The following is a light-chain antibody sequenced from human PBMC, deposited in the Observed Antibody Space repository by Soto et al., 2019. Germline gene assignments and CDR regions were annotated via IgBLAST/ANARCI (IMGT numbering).Light chain of an antibody. J-gene: IGKJ1*01. CDR3: QQYGYSFRA. V-gene: IGKV3-20*01. CDR1: QSVSSSY. Sequence: EILLKQSPGTLSLSPGERATLSCRASQSVSSSYLSWYQLKPGQAPRLPIYGASSRATGIPDRFSGSGSGTDFTLTISRLEPEDFAVYYCQQYGYSFRAFGQGTKVEL. CDR2: GAS.